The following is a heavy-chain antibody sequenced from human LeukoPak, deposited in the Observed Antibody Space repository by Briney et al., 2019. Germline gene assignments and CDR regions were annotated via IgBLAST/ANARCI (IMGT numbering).Heavy chain of an antibody. D-gene: IGHD1-26*01. Sequence: ASVTVSCKASGYTFTGYYMHWVRQAPGQGLEWMGWINPNSGGTNYAQKFQGRVTMTRDTSISTAYMELSRLRSDDTAVYYCARDIVGATGAFDIWGQGTMVTVSS. CDR3: ARDIVGATGAFDI. CDR2: INPNSGGT. J-gene: IGHJ3*02. V-gene: IGHV1-2*02. CDR1: GYTFTGYY.